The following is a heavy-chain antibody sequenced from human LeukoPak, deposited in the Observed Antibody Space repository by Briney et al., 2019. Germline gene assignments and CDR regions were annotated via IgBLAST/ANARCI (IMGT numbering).Heavy chain of an antibody. V-gene: IGHV3-7*01. Sequence: GGSLGLSCAASGFTFSTYWMTWVRRAPGKGLEWVATIKQDGSEKYYVDSLKGRFTISRDNAKNSLYLQMDSLRAEDTAVYYCARDGKSPNDYWGQGTLITVSS. D-gene: IGHD1-1*01. CDR2: IKQDGSEK. CDR1: GFTFSTYW. J-gene: IGHJ4*02. CDR3: ARDGKSPNDY.